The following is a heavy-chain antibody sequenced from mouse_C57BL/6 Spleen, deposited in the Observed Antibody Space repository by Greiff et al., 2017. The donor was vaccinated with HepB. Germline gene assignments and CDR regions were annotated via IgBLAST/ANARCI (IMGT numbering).Heavy chain of an antibody. D-gene: IGHD2-5*01. CDR1: GYTFTSYW. J-gene: IGHJ4*01. CDR3: AVWDYSNLYYAMDY. Sequence: QVQLQQPGAELVRPGSSVKLSCKASGYTFTSYWLHWVKQRPRQGLEWIGNIDPSDSETHYNQKFKDKATLTVDKSSSTAYMQLSSLTSEDSAVYYCAVWDYSNLYYAMDYWGQGTSVTVCS. V-gene: IGHV1-52*01. CDR2: IDPSDSET.